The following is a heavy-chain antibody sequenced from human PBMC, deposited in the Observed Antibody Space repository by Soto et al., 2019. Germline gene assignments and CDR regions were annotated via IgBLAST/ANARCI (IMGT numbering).Heavy chain of an antibody. V-gene: IGHV3-30*18. Sequence: QVQLVESGGGVVQPGRSLRLSCAASGFTFSSFDMHWVRQAPGKGLEWVALISFDGTNKYYADTVKGRFTISRDKSKNTLYMQMNSLSADDTDVYYCAKGRGWSSADFDYWGQGTLVTVSS. J-gene: IGHJ4*02. CDR3: AKGRGWSSADFDY. CDR1: GFTFSSFD. CDR2: ISFDGTNK. D-gene: IGHD6-19*01.